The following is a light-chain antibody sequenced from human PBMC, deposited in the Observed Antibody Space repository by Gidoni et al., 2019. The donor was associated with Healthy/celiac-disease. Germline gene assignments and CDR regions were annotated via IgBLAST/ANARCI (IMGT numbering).Light chain of an antibody. CDR3: QQYNNWGT. V-gene: IGKV3-15*01. CDR1: QSGSSN. CDR2: GAS. J-gene: IGKJ1*01. Sequence: ILMPQSPATLSVSPGERATLSCRASQSGSSNLAWYQQKPGQAPRRLIYGASTRATGIPARFSGSGSGTEFTLTISSLQSEDFAVYYCQQYNNWGTFGQGTKVEIK.